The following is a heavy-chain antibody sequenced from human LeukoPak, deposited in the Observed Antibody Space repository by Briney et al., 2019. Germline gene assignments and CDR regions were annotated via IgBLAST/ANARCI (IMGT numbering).Heavy chain of an antibody. J-gene: IGHJ4*02. V-gene: IGHV1-18*01. CDR2: ISAYNGNT. CDR3: ASGLSSGSYYLTPLDY. CDR1: GYTFTSYG. Sequence: ASVKVSCKASGYTFTSYGISWVRQAPGQGLEWMGWISAYNGNTNYAQNLQGRVTMTTDTSTSTVYMELRSLRSDDTAVYYCASGLSSGSYYLTPLDYWGQGTLVTVSS. D-gene: IGHD1-26*01.